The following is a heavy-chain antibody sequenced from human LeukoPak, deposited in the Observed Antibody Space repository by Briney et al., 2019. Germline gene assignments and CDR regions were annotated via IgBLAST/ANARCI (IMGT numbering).Heavy chain of an antibody. CDR3: ARGYCSSTSCYGMDV. D-gene: IGHD2-2*01. J-gene: IGHJ6*02. Sequence: ASVKVSCKASGYTFTGYYMHWVRQAPGQGLEWMGWINPNSGGTNYAQKFQGRVTMTRDTSISTAYMELSRLRSDDTAVYYCARGYCSSTSCYGMDVWGQGTTVTVSS. V-gene: IGHV1-2*02. CDR1: GYTFTGYY. CDR2: INPNSGGT.